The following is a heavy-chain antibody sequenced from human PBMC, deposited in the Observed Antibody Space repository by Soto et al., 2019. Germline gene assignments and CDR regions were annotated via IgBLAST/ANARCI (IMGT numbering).Heavy chain of an antibody. CDR2: INPNSGDT. CDR3: ARGAASTIFFDY. Sequence: QVQLVQSGAEVKKPGASVTVSCKASGYTFTGYYVHWVRQAPGQGLEWMGWINPNSGDTDYAQTFQGRVTMTRDTSINTAYMDLSRLTSDDTAVYYCARGAASTIFFDYWGQGTLVTVSS. V-gene: IGHV1-2*02. D-gene: IGHD3-3*01. CDR1: GYTFTGYY. J-gene: IGHJ4*02.